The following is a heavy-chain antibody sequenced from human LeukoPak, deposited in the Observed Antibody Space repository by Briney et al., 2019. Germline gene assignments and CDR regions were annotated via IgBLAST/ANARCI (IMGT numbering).Heavy chain of an antibody. J-gene: IGHJ4*02. CDR3: AKDWELPFI. D-gene: IGHD1-26*01. CDR2: INGSGGST. V-gene: IGHV3-23*01. CDR1: GFTFSSYA. Sequence: PGGSLRLSCAASGFTFSSYAMSWVRQAPGKGLEWVSAINGSGGSTYYADTVKGRFTISRDNSKNTLSLQMKSLTAEDTAVYYCAKDWELPFIWGQGTLVTVSS.